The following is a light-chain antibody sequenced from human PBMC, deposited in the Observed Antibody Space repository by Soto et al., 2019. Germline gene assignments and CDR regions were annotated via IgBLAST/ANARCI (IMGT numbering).Light chain of an antibody. CDR3: QQYGRSGT. CDR2: GAS. V-gene: IGKV3-20*01. CDR1: QSVSNNY. Sequence: VWTQGPGTLALNPGAGATLSCRASQSVSNNYLAWYQQKPGQAPRLLIYGASNRATGIPDRFSGSGSGTDFTLTISRLEPEDFAVYYCQQYGRSGTFGQGTKVDIK. J-gene: IGKJ1*01.